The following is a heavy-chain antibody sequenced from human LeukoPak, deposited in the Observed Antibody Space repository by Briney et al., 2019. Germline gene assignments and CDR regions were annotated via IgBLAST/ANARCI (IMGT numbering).Heavy chain of an antibody. Sequence: PSETLSLTCTVSGGSMTGYYWSWIRQPAGKGLDWIGRIYTSGDTNYNPSPKGRATMSVDTSKNQFSLKLTSVTAADTAVYYCARSISWYSYLDYWGQGTLVTVSS. CDR3: ARSISWYSYLDY. J-gene: IGHJ4*02. D-gene: IGHD6-13*01. CDR2: IYTSGDT. V-gene: IGHV4-4*07. CDR1: GGSMTGYY.